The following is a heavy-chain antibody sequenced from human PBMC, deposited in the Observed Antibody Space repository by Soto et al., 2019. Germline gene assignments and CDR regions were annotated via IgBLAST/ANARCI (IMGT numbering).Heavy chain of an antibody. CDR2: ISGSGGST. Sequence: PGGSQRLSCGGSGFTFSSYAMSWVRQAPVKGLEWVSAISGSGGSTYYADSVKGRFTISRDNSKNTLYLQMNSLRAEDTAVYYSAKDRLRYFDWLRCTDVWGQGTTVTV. D-gene: IGHD3-9*01. CDR3: AKDRLRYFDWLRCTDV. CDR1: GFTFSSYA. V-gene: IGHV3-23*01. J-gene: IGHJ6*02.